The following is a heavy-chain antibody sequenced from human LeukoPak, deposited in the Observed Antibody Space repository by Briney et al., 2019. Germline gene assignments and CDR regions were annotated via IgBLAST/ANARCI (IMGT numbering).Heavy chain of an antibody. V-gene: IGHV5-51*01. D-gene: IGHD6-13*01. CDR2: IYPGDSDT. CDR1: GYSFANYW. J-gene: IGHJ4*02. CDR3: ARLLRNIAAAVYFFDY. Sequence: GESLKISCKGSGYSFANYWIGWVRQMPGKGLEWMGIIYPGDSDTRYSPSFQGQVTISADKSISTAYLQWSSLKASDTAMYYCARLLRNIAAAVYFFDYWGQGTLVTVSS.